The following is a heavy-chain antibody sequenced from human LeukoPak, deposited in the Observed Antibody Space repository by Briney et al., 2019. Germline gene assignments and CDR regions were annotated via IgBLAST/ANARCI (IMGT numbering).Heavy chain of an antibody. CDR1: GFTFSSYS. CDR3: AKDKERRAFNAFDI. J-gene: IGHJ3*02. CDR2: TTSSGNYI. Sequence: GGSLRLSCAASGFTFSSYSMNWVRQAPGKGLEWVSSTTSSGNYIYYADSMKGRFTISRDNAKNSLYLQMNSLRAEDTALYYCAKDKERRAFNAFDIWGQGTMVTVSS. V-gene: IGHV3-21*04. D-gene: IGHD1-1*01.